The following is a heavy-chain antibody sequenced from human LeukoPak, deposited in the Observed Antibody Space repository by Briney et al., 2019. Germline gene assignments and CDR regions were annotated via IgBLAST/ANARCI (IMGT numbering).Heavy chain of an antibody. CDR2: ISSSSSYI. Sequence: GGSLRRSCAASGFTFSSYSMNWVRQAPGKGLEWVSSISSSSSYIYYADSVKGRFTISRDNAKNSLYLQMNSLRAEDTAVYYCARGSGVVVITYFDYWGLGTLVTVSS. J-gene: IGHJ4*02. V-gene: IGHV3-21*01. CDR1: GFTFSSYS. D-gene: IGHD3-22*01. CDR3: ARGSGVVVITYFDY.